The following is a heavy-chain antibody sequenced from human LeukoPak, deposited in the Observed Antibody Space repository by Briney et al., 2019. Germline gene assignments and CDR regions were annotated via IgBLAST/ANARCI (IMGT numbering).Heavy chain of an antibody. CDR2: INPSGGST. Sequence: ASVKVSFKASGYTFTSYYMHWVRQAPGQGLEWMGIINPSGGSTSYAQKFQGRVTMTRDTSTSTVYMELSSLRSEDTAVYYCATDSTRMITFGGVIVGGSFDYWGQGTLVTVSS. J-gene: IGHJ4*02. V-gene: IGHV1-46*01. CDR3: ATDSTRMITFGGVIVGGSFDY. CDR1: GYTFTSYY. D-gene: IGHD3-16*02.